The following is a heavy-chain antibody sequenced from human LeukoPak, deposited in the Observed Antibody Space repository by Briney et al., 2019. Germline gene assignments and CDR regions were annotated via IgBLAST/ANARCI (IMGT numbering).Heavy chain of an antibody. V-gene: IGHV4-34*01. D-gene: IGHD2-21*01. CDR1: GGSFSGYY. J-gene: IGHJ6*02. CDR3: ASVVARYYYYYYGMDV. CDR2: INHSGST. Sequence: SETLSFTCAVYGGSFSGYYWSWVRQPPGKGLEWIGEINHSGSTNYNPSLKSRVTISVDTSKNQFSLKLSSVTAADTAVYYCASVVARYYYYYYGMDVWGQGTTVTVSS.